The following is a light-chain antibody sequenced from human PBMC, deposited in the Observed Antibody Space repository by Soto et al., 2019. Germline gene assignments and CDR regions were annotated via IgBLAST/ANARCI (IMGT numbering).Light chain of an antibody. V-gene: IGLV1-44*01. CDR3: ATWDDSLNGLYV. Sequence: QSVLTQPPSASGAPGQRVTISCSGSNSNVGRNGVNWYQQLPGTSPKLLVFSNSQRPSGVPDRFSGSKSDTSASLAIGGLQSEDEADYYCATWDDSLNGLYVFGPGTKLTVL. J-gene: IGLJ1*01. CDR2: SNS. CDR1: NSNVGRNG.